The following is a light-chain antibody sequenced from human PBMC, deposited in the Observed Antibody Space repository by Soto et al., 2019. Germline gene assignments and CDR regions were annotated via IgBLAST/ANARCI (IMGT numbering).Light chain of an antibody. J-gene: IGLJ2*01. CDR3: SSYTGSNPPVV. Sequence: QSALTQPASVSGSPGQSITISCTGTSSDVGGYNYVSWYQQHPGKAPNLIIFDVSNRPSGVSNRFSGSKSGNSASLTISGLKAEDEADYYCSSYTGSNPPVVFGGGTQLTVL. CDR2: DVS. CDR1: SSDVGGYNY. V-gene: IGLV2-14*01.